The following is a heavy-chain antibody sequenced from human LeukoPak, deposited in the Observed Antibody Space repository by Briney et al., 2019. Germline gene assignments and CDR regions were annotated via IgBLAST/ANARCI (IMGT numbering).Heavy chain of an antibody. Sequence: SVKVSCKASGGTFSSYAISWVRQAPGQGLEWTGRIIPIFGTANYAQKFQGRVTITTDESTSTAYMELSSLRSEDTAVYYCARVGCSSTSCYDTLWFDPWGQGTLVTVSS. CDR2: IIPIFGTA. V-gene: IGHV1-69*05. J-gene: IGHJ5*02. CDR3: ARVGCSSTSCYDTLWFDP. D-gene: IGHD2-2*01. CDR1: GGTFSSYA.